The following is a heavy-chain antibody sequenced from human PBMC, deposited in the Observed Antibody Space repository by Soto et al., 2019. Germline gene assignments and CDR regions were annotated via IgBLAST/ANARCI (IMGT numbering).Heavy chain of an antibody. V-gene: IGHV3-30-3*01. D-gene: IGHD1-26*01. J-gene: IGHJ4*02. Sequence: PWWSLRLSCSASVFTFSSYAMHWCRQAPGKGLEWVAVISYDGSNKYYADSVKGRFTISRDNSKNTLYLQMNSLRAEDTAVYYCARDQIVGAAFDYWGQGTLVTVSS. CDR3: ARDQIVGAAFDY. CDR2: ISYDGSNK. CDR1: VFTFSSYA.